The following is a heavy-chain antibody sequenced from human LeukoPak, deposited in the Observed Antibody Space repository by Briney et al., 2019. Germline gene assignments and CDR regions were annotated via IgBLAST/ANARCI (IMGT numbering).Heavy chain of an antibody. V-gene: IGHV3-53*01. CDR1: GFTVSSNY. CDR3: AKGSWIYGDPQYYFDY. J-gene: IGHJ4*02. Sequence: GGSLRLSCAASGFTVSSNYMSWVRQAPGKGLAWVSVIYSGGSTYYADSVKGRFTISRDNSKNTLYLQMNSLRAEDTAVYYCAKGSWIYGDPQYYFDYWDQGTLVTVSS. CDR2: IYSGGST. D-gene: IGHD4-17*01.